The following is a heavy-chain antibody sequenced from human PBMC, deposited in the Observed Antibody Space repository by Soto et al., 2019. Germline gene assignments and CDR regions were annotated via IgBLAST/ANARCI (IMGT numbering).Heavy chain of an antibody. Sequence: ASVKVSCKASGGTFSSYAISWVRQAPGQGLEWMGGVIPIFGTANYAQKFQGRVTITADESTSTAYMELSSLRSEDTAVYYCASSGIAVADNYYGMYVWGQGSTVTVAS. CDR1: GGTFSSYA. D-gene: IGHD6-19*01. J-gene: IGHJ6*02. CDR3: ASSGIAVADNYYGMYV. CDR2: VIPIFGTA. V-gene: IGHV1-69*13.